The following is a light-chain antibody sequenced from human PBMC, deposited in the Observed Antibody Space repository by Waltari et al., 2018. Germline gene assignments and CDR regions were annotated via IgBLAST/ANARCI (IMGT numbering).Light chain of an antibody. CDR1: QDIANS. J-gene: IGKJ1*01. Sequence: DIQMTQSPSAMSASVGDRVTITCRASQDIANSLAWFQQIPGKVPRLLIYGASTLQSGVPSRCSGSGSGTEFTLTVSSLHPEDFATYYCLQHRSYPLTFGQGTKVEIK. V-gene: IGKV1-17*03. CDR2: GAS. CDR3: LQHRSYPLT.